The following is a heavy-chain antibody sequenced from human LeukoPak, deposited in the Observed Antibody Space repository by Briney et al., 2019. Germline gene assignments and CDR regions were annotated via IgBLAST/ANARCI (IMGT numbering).Heavy chain of an antibody. CDR3: AKQIPGYCSSTSCSPGPFDY. D-gene: IGHD2-2*01. V-gene: IGHV3-9*01. CDR1: GFTFYDYA. Sequence: GGSLRLSCAASGFTFYDYAMHWVRQAPGKGLEWVSGISWNSGSIGYADSVKGRFTISRDNAKNSLYLQMNSLRAEDTALYYCAKQIPGYCSSTSCSPGPFDYWGQGTLVTVSS. CDR2: ISWNSGSI. J-gene: IGHJ4*02.